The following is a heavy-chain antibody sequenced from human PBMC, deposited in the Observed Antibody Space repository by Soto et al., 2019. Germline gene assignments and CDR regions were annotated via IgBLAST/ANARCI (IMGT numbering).Heavy chain of an antibody. CDR2: ISSSSSTI. CDR3: ARKAAEGHFDP. Sequence: GGSLRLSCAASGFTFSSYSMNWVRQAPGKGLEWVSYISSSSSTIYYADSVKGRFTISRDNAKNSLYLQMNSLRAEDTAVYYCARKAAEGHFDPWGQGTLVTVSS. V-gene: IGHV3-48*01. J-gene: IGHJ5*02. CDR1: GFTFSSYS. D-gene: IGHD6-13*01.